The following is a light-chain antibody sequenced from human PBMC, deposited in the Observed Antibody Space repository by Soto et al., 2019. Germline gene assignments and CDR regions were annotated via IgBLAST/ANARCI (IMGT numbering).Light chain of an antibody. CDR2: GAS. CDR3: QQYNSWPPRYT. V-gene: IGKV3-15*01. Sequence: EIVMTQSPATLSVSPGERATFSCRASQSLSSNLAWFQVKPGQAPRLLIYGASTRATGVPARFSGSGSGTEYTLTISSLQSEDFAVDYCQQYNSWPPRYTFGQGTKLEI. J-gene: IGKJ2*01. CDR1: QSLSSN.